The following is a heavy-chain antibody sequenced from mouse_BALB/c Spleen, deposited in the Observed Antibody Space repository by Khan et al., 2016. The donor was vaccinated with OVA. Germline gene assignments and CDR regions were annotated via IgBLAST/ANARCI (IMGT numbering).Heavy chain of an antibody. CDR2: ISPGGHYT. V-gene: IGHV5-6*02. Sequence: EVKLEESGGDLVKPGGSLKLSCAVSGFTFSTYGMSWVRQTPDMRLEWVATISPGGHYTYSPDSVKGRFTISRDNAMNTLYLQMSILKSEDTAIYYCARLAYYYNSEGFAYWGQGTLVAVSA. CDR3: ARLAYYYNSEGFAY. CDR1: GFTFSTYG. D-gene: IGHD1-1*01. J-gene: IGHJ3*01.